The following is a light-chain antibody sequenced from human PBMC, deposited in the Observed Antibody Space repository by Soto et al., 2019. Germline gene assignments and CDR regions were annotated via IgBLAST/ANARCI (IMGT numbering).Light chain of an antibody. V-gene: IGKV4-1*01. CDR3: QQYYGSPST. J-gene: IGKJ2*01. Sequence: DIVVTQSPDSLPVSLGERATIYCKSSRSVLSNSNNKNYLAWYQQKPGQPPKALIYWASTREFGVPDRFRGSGSETDFTLTISNLQAEDVAVYYCQQYYGSPSTFGQGTRVEIK. CDR2: WAS. CDR1: RSVLSNSNNKNY.